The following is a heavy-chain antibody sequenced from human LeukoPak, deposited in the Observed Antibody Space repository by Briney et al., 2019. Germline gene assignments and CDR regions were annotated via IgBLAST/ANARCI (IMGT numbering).Heavy chain of an antibody. CDR1: GFTFSSYS. Sequence: GRSLRLSCAASGFTFSSYSMNWVRQAPGRGLEWVSHITASGTAMFYADSVKGRFTISRDNAKNSLYLQMNSLRDEDTAVYYCASSGSYRFDYWGQGTLVTVSS. CDR3: ASSGSYRFDY. V-gene: IGHV3-48*02. J-gene: IGHJ4*02. D-gene: IGHD1-26*01. CDR2: ITASGTAM.